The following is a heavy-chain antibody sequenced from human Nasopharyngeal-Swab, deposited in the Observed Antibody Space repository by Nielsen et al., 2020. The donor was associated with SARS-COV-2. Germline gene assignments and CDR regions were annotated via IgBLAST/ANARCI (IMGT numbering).Heavy chain of an antibody. CDR1: GYTFTSYD. J-gene: IGHJ6*02. CDR3: AREPRQHTIIGVVILSFTGMDV. Sequence: ASVKVSCKASGYTFTSYDINWVRQATGQGLEWMGWMNPNSGNTGYAQKFQGRVTMTRNTSISTAYMELSSLRSEDTAVYYCAREPRQHTIIGVVILSFTGMDVWGQGTTVTVSS. V-gene: IGHV1-8*01. D-gene: IGHD3-3*01. CDR2: MNPNSGNT.